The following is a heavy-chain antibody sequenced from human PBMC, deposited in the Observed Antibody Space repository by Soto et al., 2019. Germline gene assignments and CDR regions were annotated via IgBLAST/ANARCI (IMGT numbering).Heavy chain of an antibody. J-gene: IGHJ4*02. Sequence: GGSLRLSCAASGFKFSNYAMSWVRQAPGKGLEWVSLISATGGGTYYADSVKGRFTISRDNSHNTLYLQVHSLTAEDTTVYYCAKDRRAGGNSAFYFDFWGQGAQVTVSS. CDR3: AKDRRAGGNSAFYFDF. D-gene: IGHD3-16*01. CDR2: ISATGGGT. CDR1: GFKFSNYA. V-gene: IGHV3-23*01.